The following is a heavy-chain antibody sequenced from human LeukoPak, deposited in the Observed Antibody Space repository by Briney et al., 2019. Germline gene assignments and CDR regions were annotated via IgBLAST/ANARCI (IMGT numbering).Heavy chain of an antibody. CDR1: GFTFSTYA. CDR3: AKAGGRREPGDTYFDY. V-gene: IGHV3-23*01. Sequence: GGSLRLSCAASGFTFSTYAMSWVRQAPGKGLEWVSGFSGSGGSTNYADSVKGRFTISRDNSKNTLYLQMNSLRAEDTAVYYCAKAGGRREPGDTYFDYWGQGTLVTVSS. D-gene: IGHD1-26*01. J-gene: IGHJ4*02. CDR2: FSGSGGST.